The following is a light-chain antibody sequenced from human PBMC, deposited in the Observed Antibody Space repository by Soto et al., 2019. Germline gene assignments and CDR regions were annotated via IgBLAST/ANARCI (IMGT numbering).Light chain of an antibody. V-gene: IGLV2-14*01. J-gene: IGLJ3*02. CDR2: EVR. Sequence: QSVLTQPASVSGSPGQSITIACTGTNRDVGSYNLVSWYQQRPGEAPKLIISEVRNRPSEISYRFTGSKSGNTASLTISGLQAEDEADYYCSSYTTTSTLVFGGGTKVTVL. CDR1: NRDVGSYNL. CDR3: SSYTTTSTLV.